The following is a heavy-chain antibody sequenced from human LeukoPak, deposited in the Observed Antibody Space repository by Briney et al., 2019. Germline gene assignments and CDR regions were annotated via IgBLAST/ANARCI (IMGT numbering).Heavy chain of an antibody. J-gene: IGHJ4*02. CDR2: IYYSGST. Sequence: SETLSPTCTVSGGSISSGSYYWSWIRQPPGKGLEWIGYIYYSGSTNYNPSLKSRVTISVDTSKNQFSLKLSSVTAADTAVYYCVRAGYNWFGEKGPTDWGQGTLVTVSS. V-gene: IGHV4-61*01. D-gene: IGHD3-10*01. CDR1: GGSISSGSYY. CDR3: VRAGYNWFGEKGPTD.